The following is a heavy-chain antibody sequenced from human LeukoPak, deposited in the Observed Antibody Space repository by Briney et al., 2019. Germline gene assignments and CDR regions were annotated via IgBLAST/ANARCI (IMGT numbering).Heavy chain of an antibody. D-gene: IGHD5-24*01. CDR2: ISSNGGST. CDR1: GFTFSSYA. Sequence: GGSLRLSCSASGFTFSSYAMHWVRQAPGKGLEYVSAISSNGGSTYYADSVKGRFTISRDNSKNTLYLQMSSQSAEDTAVYYCVNLVEDGYNFSYYGMDVWGQGTTVTVSS. J-gene: IGHJ6*02. V-gene: IGHV3-64D*06. CDR3: VNLVEDGYNFSYYGMDV.